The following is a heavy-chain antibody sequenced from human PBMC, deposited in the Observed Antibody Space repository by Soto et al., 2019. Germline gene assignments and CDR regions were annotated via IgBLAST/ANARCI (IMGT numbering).Heavy chain of an antibody. D-gene: IGHD3-22*01. J-gene: IGHJ3*02. Sequence: QVQLVQSGAEVKKPGSSVKVSCKASGGTFSSYAISWVRQAPGQGLEWMGGIIPLFGTANYAQKFQGRVTITADEYTSTAYMEQSSLRTEDTAVYYCARAVYYDSSGYYHLDAFDILGQGKMVTVSS. CDR3: ARAVYYDSSGYYHLDAFDI. V-gene: IGHV1-69*01. CDR2: IIPLFGTA. CDR1: GGTFSSYA.